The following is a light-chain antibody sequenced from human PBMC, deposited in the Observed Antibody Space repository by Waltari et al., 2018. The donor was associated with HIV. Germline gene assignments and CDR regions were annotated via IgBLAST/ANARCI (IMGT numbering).Light chain of an antibody. CDR3: SSYATNTTVI. CDR2: DVT. CDR1: TRDVGGYAF. Sequence: QSALTQPASVSGSPGQSITISCTGTTRDVGGYAFVSWFQQHPGKAPHLLIYDVTSRPSGTSDRFSGSKSGATASLTISGLQAEDEADYYCSSYATNTTVIFGGGTKVTVL. V-gene: IGLV2-14*03. J-gene: IGLJ2*01.